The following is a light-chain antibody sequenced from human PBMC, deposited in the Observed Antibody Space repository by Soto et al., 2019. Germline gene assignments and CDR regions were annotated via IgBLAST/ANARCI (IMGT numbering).Light chain of an antibody. J-gene: IGLJ2*01. CDR2: LNSDGSH. CDR1: SGHSSYA. V-gene: IGLV4-69*01. Sequence: QLVLTQSPSASASLGASVKLTCTLSSGHSSYAIEWHQQQPEKGPRYLMKLNSDGSHSKGDGIPDRFSGSSSGAERYLTISSLQSEDEADYYCQTWGTGIQVVFGGGTKLTVL. CDR3: QTWGTGIQVV.